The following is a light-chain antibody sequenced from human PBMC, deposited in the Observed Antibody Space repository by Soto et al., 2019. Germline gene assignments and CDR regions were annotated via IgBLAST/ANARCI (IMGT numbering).Light chain of an antibody. V-gene: IGKV1-39*01. CDR2: ATS. CDR3: QHSYGTPA. CDR1: QTISSP. J-gene: IGKJ5*01. Sequence: DIQMTHSPSSLSASVGDRVTITCRASQTISSPLSWYQQKPGKVPELLIYATSRLQSGVPSRFSGSRSGTDFTLTISSLQPEDFATYYCQHSYGTPAFGQGTRLEIK.